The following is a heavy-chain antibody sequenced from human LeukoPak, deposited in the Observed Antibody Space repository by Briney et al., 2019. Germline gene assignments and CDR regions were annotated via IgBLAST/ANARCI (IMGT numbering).Heavy chain of an antibody. CDR1: GGSISSSSHY. D-gene: IGHD6-19*01. J-gene: IGHJ6*02. V-gene: IGHV4-39*07. CDR3: ARSKGSGWYGYYYYGMDV. CDR2: IDYSGTT. Sequence: PSETLSLTCTVSGGSISSSSHYWGWIRQSPGKGLEWIGSIDYSGTTSYNPSLKSRVTISVDTSRNQFSLNLSSVTAADTAVYSCARSKGSGWYGYYYYGMDVWGQGTTVTVSS.